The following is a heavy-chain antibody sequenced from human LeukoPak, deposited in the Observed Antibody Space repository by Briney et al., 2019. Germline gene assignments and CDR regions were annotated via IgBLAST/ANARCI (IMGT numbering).Heavy chain of an antibody. CDR3: AKDWGWLQPQYSYFDY. Sequence: GGSLRLSCAASGFTFSSYGMHWVRQAPGKGLEWVAFIRYDGSNKYYADSVKGRFTISRDNSKNTLYLQMNSLRAEDTAVYYCAKDWGWLQPQYSYFDYWGQGTLLTVSS. J-gene: IGHJ4*02. V-gene: IGHV3-30*02. D-gene: IGHD5-24*01. CDR1: GFTFSSYG. CDR2: IRYDGSNK.